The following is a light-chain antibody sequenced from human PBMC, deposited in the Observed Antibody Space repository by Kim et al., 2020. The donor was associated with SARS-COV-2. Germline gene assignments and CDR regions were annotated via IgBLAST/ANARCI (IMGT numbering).Light chain of an antibody. CDR1: QSVGSN. V-gene: IGKV3-15*01. CDR2: GTS. CDR3: QQYNNWPPIA. J-gene: IGKJ5*01. Sequence: EIVMTQSPATLSLSPGERATLSCRASQSVGSNLAWYQQKPVQAPRLLISGTSTRATGIPDRFSGSGSGTEFTLTISSLQSEDFAVYYCQQYNNWPPIAFGQGTRLEIK.